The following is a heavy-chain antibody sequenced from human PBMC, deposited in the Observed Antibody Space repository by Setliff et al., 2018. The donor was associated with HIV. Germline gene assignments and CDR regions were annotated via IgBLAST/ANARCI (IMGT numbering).Heavy chain of an antibody. Sequence: GESLKISCAASGFIFSSYAMNWVRQAPGKGLEWVSAISGSADSTYYAHSVRGRFTISRDNSKNTLYLQMNSLRAEDTAVYYCVKGFPRRYLDSSGYYYFDYWGLGTLVTVSS. J-gene: IGHJ4*02. V-gene: IGHV3-23*01. D-gene: IGHD3-22*01. CDR1: GFIFSSYA. CDR3: VKGFPRRYLDSSGYYYFDY. CDR2: ISGSADST.